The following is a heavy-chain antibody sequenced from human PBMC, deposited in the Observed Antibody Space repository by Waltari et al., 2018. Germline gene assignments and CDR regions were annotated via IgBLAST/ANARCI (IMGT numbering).Heavy chain of an antibody. Sequence: QVQLVQSGAEVKKPGASVKVSCKASGYTFTGYYMHWVREAPGQGLGWMGWINPNSGGTNYAQKFQGRVTMTRDTSISTAYMELSRLRSDDTAVYYCARVLWGLGELSLFSYWGQGTLVTVSS. CDR3: ARVLWGLGELSLFSY. D-gene: IGHD3-16*02. CDR1: GYTFTGYY. CDR2: INPNSGGT. J-gene: IGHJ4*02. V-gene: IGHV1-2*02.